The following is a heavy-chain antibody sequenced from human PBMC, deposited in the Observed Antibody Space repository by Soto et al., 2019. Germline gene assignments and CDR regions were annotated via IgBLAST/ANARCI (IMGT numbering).Heavy chain of an antibody. CDR2: ISGSGHNT. J-gene: IGHJ6*02. Sequence: GGSLRLSCTASGFIFDSYAMSWVRQAPGKGLECISTISGSGHNTYYADSVKGRFTSSRDSSKDTVYVQMNNLRADDTAVYFWGGEPDYRNNYYYGMDVWGQGTTVTVSS. D-gene: IGHD3-16*01. V-gene: IGHV3-23*01. CDR3: GGEPDYRNNYYYGMDV. CDR1: GFIFDSYA.